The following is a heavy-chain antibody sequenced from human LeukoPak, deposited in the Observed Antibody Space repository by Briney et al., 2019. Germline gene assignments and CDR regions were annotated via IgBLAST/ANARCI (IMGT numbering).Heavy chain of an antibody. CDR2: IGYDGSKL. Sequence: GGSLRLSCAASGFTFSRSGMHWVRQAPGKGLEWVAFIGYDGSKLYYADSVKGRFTVSRDNSKNTLYLQMNSLRAEDTAVYYCATEGRGGFDIWGHGTMVTVSS. D-gene: IGHD3-16*01. V-gene: IGHV3-30*02. J-gene: IGHJ3*02. CDR3: ATEGRGGFDI. CDR1: GFTFSRSG.